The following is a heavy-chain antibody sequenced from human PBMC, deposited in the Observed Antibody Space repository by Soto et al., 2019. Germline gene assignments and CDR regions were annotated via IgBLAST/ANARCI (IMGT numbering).Heavy chain of an antibody. CDR3: AGAAAATPGWFAP. Sequence: QVQLVQSGAEVKKPGSSVKVSCKASGGTFSSYTISWVRQAPGQGLEWMGRIIPILGIANYAQKFQGRVTITADKSTSTAYMELSSLRSEDTAVYYCAGAAAATPGWFAPWGQGTLVTVSS. J-gene: IGHJ5*02. D-gene: IGHD6-13*01. CDR1: GGTFSSYT. CDR2: IIPILGIA. V-gene: IGHV1-69*02.